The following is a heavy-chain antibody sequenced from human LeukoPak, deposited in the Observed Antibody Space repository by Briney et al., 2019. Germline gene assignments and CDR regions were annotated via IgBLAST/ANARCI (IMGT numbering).Heavy chain of an antibody. D-gene: IGHD6-6*01. J-gene: IGHJ4*02. Sequence: ASVKVSCKASGGTFISYAISWVGQAPGQGGEGMGGIIPIFGTANYAQKFQGRVTITADESTSTAYMELSSLRSEDTAVYYCARDLDSSSSHYWGQGTLVTVSS. CDR1: GGTFISYA. V-gene: IGHV1-69*01. CDR3: ARDLDSSSSHY. CDR2: IIPIFGTA.